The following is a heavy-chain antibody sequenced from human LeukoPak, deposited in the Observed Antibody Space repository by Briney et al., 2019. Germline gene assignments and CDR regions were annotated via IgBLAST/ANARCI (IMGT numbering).Heavy chain of an antibody. D-gene: IGHD2-2*01. CDR1: EFTFSNYW. CDR3: ARGFCSSTSCQSGSY. V-gene: IGHV3-7*01. J-gene: IGHJ4*02. Sequence: PGGSLRLSCAASEFTFSNYWMSWVRQAPGKGLDWVANIKQDGSEKQYVESVKGRFTISRDNAKNSLYLQMNSLRAEDTAVYYCARGFCSSTSCQSGSYWGQGTLVTVSS. CDR2: IKQDGSEK.